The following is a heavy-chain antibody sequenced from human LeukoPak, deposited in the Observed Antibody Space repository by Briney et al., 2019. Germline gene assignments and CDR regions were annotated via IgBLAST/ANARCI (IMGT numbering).Heavy chain of an antibody. CDR2: ISGSGGST. CDR3: AKDTSAGYYYFDC. D-gene: IGHD3-9*01. V-gene: IGHV3-23*01. CDR1: GFTFSSYA. J-gene: IGHJ4*02. Sequence: PGGSLRLSCAASGFTFSSYAMSWVRQAPGKGLEWVSAISGSGGSTYYSDSVKGRFTVSRDNSKNTLNLQVSSLRAEDTAVYYCAKDTSAGYYYFDCWGQGTLVTVSS.